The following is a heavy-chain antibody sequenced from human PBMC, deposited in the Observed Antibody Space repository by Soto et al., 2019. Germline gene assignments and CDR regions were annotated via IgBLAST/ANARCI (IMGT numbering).Heavy chain of an antibody. CDR1: GFTVSSNY. CDR2: IYSGGST. Sequence: GGSLRLSCAASGFTVSSNYMSWVRQAPGKGLEWVSVIYSGGSTYYADSVKGRFTISRDNSKNTLYLQMNSLRAEDTAVYYCARPALYDYGDYPNDYWGQGTLVTVSS. D-gene: IGHD4-17*01. CDR3: ARPALYDYGDYPNDY. J-gene: IGHJ4*02. V-gene: IGHV3-66*01.